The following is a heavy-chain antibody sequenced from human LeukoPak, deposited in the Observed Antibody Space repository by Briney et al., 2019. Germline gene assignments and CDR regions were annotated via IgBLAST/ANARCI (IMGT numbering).Heavy chain of an antibody. CDR3: ARDLRAGYYFDN. J-gene: IGHJ4*02. CDR1: GFTFGVYG. CDR2: IGHDGTSQ. V-gene: IGHV3-33*01. Sequence: GTSLRLSCAASGFTFGVYGMHWVRQAAGKGLQWVAVIGHDGTSQRHADSVKGRFTISRDNPKSTVSLQMNSLRAEDTGGYYCARDLRAGYYFDNWGQGALVTVSS. D-gene: IGHD1-1*01.